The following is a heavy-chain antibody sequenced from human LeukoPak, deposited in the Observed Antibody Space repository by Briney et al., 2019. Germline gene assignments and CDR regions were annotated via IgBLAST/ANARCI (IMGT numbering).Heavy chain of an antibody. CDR1: GYTFTSYY. V-gene: IGHV1-46*01. CDR3: AREGLSANSKYYFDY. J-gene: IGHJ4*02. CDR2: INPSGGST. Sequence: GASVKVSCKASGYTFTSYYMHWVRQAPGQGLEWMGIINPSGGSTSYAQKFQGRVTMTRDTSTSTVYMELSSLRSEDTAVYYCAREGLSANSKYYFDYWGQGTLVTVSS. D-gene: IGHD4/OR15-4a*01.